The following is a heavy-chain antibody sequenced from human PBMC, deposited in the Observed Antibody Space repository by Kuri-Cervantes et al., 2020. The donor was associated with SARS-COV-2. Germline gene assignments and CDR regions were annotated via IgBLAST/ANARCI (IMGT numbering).Heavy chain of an antibody. CDR2: ISYDGSNK. D-gene: IGHD6-13*01. CDR3: ARDMSIAAAGTDY. V-gene: IGHV3-30-3*01. J-gene: IGHJ4*02. Sequence: GGSLRLSCAASGFTFSSYAMHWVRQAPGKGLEWVAVISYDGSNKYYADCVKGRFTISRDNSKNTLYLQMNSLRAEDTAVYYCARDMSIAAAGTDYWGQGTLVTVSS. CDR1: GFTFSSYA.